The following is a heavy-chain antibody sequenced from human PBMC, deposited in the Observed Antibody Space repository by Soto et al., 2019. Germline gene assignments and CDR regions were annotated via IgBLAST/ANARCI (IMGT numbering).Heavy chain of an antibody. CDR2: ISSSSSTI. D-gene: IGHD3-9*01. J-gene: IGHJ3*02. CDR1: GFTFSSYS. CDR3: AGDTGDYDILTGYYNRHAFDI. V-gene: IGHV3-48*02. Sequence: PGGSLRLSCAASGFTFSSYSMNWVRQAPGKGLEWVSYISSSSSTIYYADSVKGRFTISRDNAKNSLYLQMNSLRDEDTAVYYCAGDTGDYDILTGYYNRHAFDIWGQGTMVTVSS.